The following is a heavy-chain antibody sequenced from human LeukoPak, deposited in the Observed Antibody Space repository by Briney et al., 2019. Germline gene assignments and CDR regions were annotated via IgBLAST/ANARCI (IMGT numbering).Heavy chain of an antibody. CDR3: AKDSYYYYIDV. J-gene: IGHJ6*03. CDR1: GFTFRSYG. Sequence: GGSLRLSCAASGFTFRSYGMHWVRQAPGKGLEWVTFIGYDGSNKYYTDSVKGRFTISRDNSKNTLYLQMNSLRTEDTAVYYCAKDSYYYYIDVWGKGTTVTV. CDR2: IGYDGSNK. V-gene: IGHV3-30*02.